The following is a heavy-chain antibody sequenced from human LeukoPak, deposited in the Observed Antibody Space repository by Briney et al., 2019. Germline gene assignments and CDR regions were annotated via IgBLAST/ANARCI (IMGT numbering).Heavy chain of an antibody. V-gene: IGHV6-1*01. J-gene: IGHJ5*02. CDR2: TYYRSTGHN. CDR3: ARRLTQYDCFDP. CDR1: GDSVSSNSVT. D-gene: IGHD2-2*01. Sequence: SQTLSLTCAISGDSVSSNSVTWNSIRQSPSRGLEWLGRTYYRSTGHNGYAVSVRGRITVNPDTSKNQFSLHLNTVTPEDTAVYYCARRLTQYDCFDPWGQGILVTVSS.